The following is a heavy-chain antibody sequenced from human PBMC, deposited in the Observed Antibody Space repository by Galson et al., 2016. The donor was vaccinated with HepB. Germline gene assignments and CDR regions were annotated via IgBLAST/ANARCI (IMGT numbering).Heavy chain of an antibody. CDR1: GFTFSTYN. CDR2: IDRSSSYI. V-gene: IGHV3-21*01. J-gene: IGHJ4*02. Sequence: SLRLSCAASGFTFSTYNMNWVRQAPGKGLEWVSSIDRSSSYIYYADSVKGRFTISRDNAKNSLYLQMNSLRAEDTAVYYCARGEDCTGGVCFNAYWGQGTLVTVAS. D-gene: IGHD2-8*02. CDR3: ARGEDCTGGVCFNAY.